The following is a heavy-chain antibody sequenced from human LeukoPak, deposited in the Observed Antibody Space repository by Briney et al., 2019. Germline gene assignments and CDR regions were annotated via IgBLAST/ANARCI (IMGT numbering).Heavy chain of an antibody. D-gene: IGHD3-22*01. CDR2: FDPEDGET. CDR3: ATESWDSSGYNFDY. CDR1: GYTLTELS. Sequence: ASVKVSCKVSGYTLTELSMHWVRQAPGKGLEWMGGFDPEDGETIYAQKFQGRVTMTEDTSTDTAYMELSSLRPEDTAVYYCATESWDSSGYNFDYWGQGTLVTVSS. J-gene: IGHJ4*02. V-gene: IGHV1-24*01.